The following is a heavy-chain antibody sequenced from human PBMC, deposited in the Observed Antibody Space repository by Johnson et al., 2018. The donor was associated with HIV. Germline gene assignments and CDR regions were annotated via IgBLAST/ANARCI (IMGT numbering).Heavy chain of an antibody. CDR2: INWNGVRT. J-gene: IGHJ3*02. Sequence: VQLVESGGGLIQPGGSLRLSCAASGFTVSSNYMSWVRQAPGKGLEWVSGINWNGVRTGYADSVKGRFTISRDNAKNSLYLQMNSLRAEDTAVYYCAKQLYDLNYDFWSGYPIWGQGTMVTVSS. CDR3: AKQLYDLNYDFWSGYPI. V-gene: IGHV3-53*01. D-gene: IGHD3-3*01. CDR1: GFTVSSNY.